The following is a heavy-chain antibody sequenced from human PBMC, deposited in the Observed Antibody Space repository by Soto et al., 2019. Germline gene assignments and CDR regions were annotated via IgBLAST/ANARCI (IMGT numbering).Heavy chain of an antibody. D-gene: IGHD6-19*01. CDR2: INPNSGGT. Sequence: ASVKVSCKASGYTFSGFYMHWVRQAPGQGLEWMGWINPNSGGTKSAEKFQGRVTMTRDTSISTAYMELSRLTSDDTAVYCCASAAVTGTAGLDFWGQGTQVTVSS. CDR1: GYTFSGFY. CDR3: ASAAVTGTAGLDF. V-gene: IGHV1-2*02. J-gene: IGHJ4*02.